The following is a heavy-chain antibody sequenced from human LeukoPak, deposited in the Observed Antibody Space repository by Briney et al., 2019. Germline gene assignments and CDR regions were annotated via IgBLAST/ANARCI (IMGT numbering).Heavy chain of an antibody. CDR3: ARDIVGATARYDAFDI. Sequence: ASVKVSCTASGGTFSSYAISWVRQAPGQGLEWMGGIIPIFGTANYAQRFQGRVTITADKSTSTAYMELSSLRSEDTAVYYCARDIVGATARYDAFDIWGQGTMVTVSS. J-gene: IGHJ3*02. V-gene: IGHV1-69*06. CDR1: GGTFSSYA. CDR2: IIPIFGTA. D-gene: IGHD1-26*01.